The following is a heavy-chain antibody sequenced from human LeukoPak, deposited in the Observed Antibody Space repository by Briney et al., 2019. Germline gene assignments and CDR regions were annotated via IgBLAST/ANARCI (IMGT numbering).Heavy chain of an antibody. CDR3: ARVVCDPATSMGYFDY. D-gene: IGHD2-15*01. J-gene: IGHJ4*02. Sequence: ASVKVSCKASGYTFTTYGISWVRQAPGQGFEWMGWISGYNGNTNYAQKLQGRVTMSTDTSTSTGYMELRSLRSDDTAVYYCARVVCDPATSMGYFDYWGQGTLVSVSS. V-gene: IGHV1-18*01. CDR2: ISGYNGNT. CDR1: GYTFTTYG.